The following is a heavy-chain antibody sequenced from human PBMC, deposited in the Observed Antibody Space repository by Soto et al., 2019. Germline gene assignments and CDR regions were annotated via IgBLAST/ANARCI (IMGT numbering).Heavy chain of an antibody. CDR2: IDSLGRTL. J-gene: IGHJ5*02. CDR1: VFTFSDYS. D-gene: IGHD2-21*01. V-gene: IGHV3-11*01. CDR3: AKGGIGCFEP. Sequence: GRSLRLSCVASVFTFSDYSMRLIRQAPGKGLEWLAFIDSLGRTLSYADSVMGRFTISRYNAENSVYLQMDSVRADHTAVYYCAKGGIGCFEPWGQGTMVAV.